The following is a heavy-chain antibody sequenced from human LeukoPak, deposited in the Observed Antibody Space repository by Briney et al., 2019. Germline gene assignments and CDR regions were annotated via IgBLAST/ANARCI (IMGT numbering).Heavy chain of an antibody. J-gene: IGHJ4*02. D-gene: IGHD2-2*01. CDR1: GGSISSYY. CDR2: IYTSGST. V-gene: IGHV4-4*07. Sequence: SETLSLTCTVSGGSISSYYWSWIRQPAGKGLEWIGRIYTSGSTNYNPSLKSRVTMSVDTSKNQFSLKLSSVTAADTAVYYCARRGQYCSSTSCYPFDYWGQGTLVTVSS. CDR3: ARRGQYCSSTSCYPFDY.